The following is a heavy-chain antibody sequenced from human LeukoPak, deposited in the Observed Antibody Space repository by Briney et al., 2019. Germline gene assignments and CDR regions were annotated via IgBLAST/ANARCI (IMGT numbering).Heavy chain of an antibody. CDR2: INHSGST. CDR3: ARGRRYCSSTSCSTNWFDP. Sequence: SETLSLTCAVYGGSFSGYYWSWIRQPPGKGLEWIGEINHSGSTNYNPSLKSRVTISVDTSKNQFSLKLSSVTAADTAVYYFARGRRYCSSTSCSTNWFDPWGQGTLSPSPQ. D-gene: IGHD2-2*01. CDR1: GGSFSGYY. V-gene: IGHV4-34*01. J-gene: IGHJ5*02.